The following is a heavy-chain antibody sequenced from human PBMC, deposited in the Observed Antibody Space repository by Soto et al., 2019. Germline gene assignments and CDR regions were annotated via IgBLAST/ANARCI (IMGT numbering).Heavy chain of an antibody. CDR2: IYYSGST. CDR3: ARPRLTFGFDP. Sequence: PSEPLSLPSTVSLGSISSSSSYWCWIRQPPVKGLEWIGSIYYSGSTYYNPSLKSRVTISVDTSKNQFSLKLSSVTAADTAVYYCARPRLTFGFDPWGQGTLVTVYS. V-gene: IGHV4-39*01. D-gene: IGHD3-16*01. J-gene: IGHJ5*02. CDR1: LGSISSSSSY.